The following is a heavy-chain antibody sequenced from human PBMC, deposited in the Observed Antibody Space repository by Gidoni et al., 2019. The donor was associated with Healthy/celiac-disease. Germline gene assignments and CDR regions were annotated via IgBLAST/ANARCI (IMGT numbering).Heavy chain of an antibody. Sequence: QLQLQESGPGLVKPSETLSLTCTVSGGSISSSSYYWGWIRQPPGKGLEWIGSIYYSGSTYYNPSLKSRVTISVDTSKNQFSLKLSSVTAADTAVYYCARPYDSSSYKGGDAFDIWGQGTMVTVSS. CDR3: ARPYDSSSYKGGDAFDI. V-gene: IGHV4-39*01. CDR1: GGSISSSSYY. D-gene: IGHD6-13*01. CDR2: IYYSGST. J-gene: IGHJ3*02.